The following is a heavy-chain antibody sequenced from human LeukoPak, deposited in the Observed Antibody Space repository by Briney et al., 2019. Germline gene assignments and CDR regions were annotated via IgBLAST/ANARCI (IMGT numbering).Heavy chain of an antibody. D-gene: IGHD1-14*01. CDR2: VYYSGTT. J-gene: IGHJ4*02. Sequence: SETLSFNCTVSGVSMNNHYWSWIRQPPGKGLEWMGYVYYSGTTYYNPSLRSRVTMSVDTSKNQFSLKLSSVTAADTALYYCATRRAETKWHGVFDFWSRGTLVTVSS. CDR1: GVSMNNHY. CDR3: ATRRAETKWHGVFDF. V-gene: IGHV4-59*11.